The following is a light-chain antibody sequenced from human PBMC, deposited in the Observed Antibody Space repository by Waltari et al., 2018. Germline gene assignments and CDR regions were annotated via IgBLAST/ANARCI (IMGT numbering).Light chain of an antibody. CDR2: EGS. CDR3: CSYAGRPSYV. CDR1: SSDVGTYNL. Sequence: QSALTQPASVSGPPGQSITTSCTGTSSDVGTYNLVSWYQQHPGKAPKFMIYEGSKRPSGVSNRFSGSKSGNTASLTISGLQAEDEADYYCCSYAGRPSYVFGTGTKVTVL. V-gene: IGLV2-23*01. J-gene: IGLJ1*01.